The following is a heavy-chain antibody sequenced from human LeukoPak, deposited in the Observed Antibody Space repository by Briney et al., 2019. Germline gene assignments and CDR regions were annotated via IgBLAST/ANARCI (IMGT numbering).Heavy chain of an antibody. CDR2: ISISSSYI. J-gene: IGHJ4*02. D-gene: IGHD5-18*01. CDR1: GFTFSSCS. V-gene: IGHV3-21*01. Sequence: GGSLRLSCAASGFTFSSCSMNWVRQAPGKGLEWVSSISISSSYIQYADSVKGRFTISRDNAKNSLYLQMNSLRAQDTAVYYCARERYTYGFDYWGEGTRVPVSS. CDR3: ARERYTYGFDY.